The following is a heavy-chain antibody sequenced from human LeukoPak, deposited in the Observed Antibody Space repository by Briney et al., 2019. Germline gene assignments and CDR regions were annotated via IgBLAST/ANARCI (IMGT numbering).Heavy chain of an antibody. CDR1: GFTFSSYS. J-gene: IGHJ4*02. CDR2: ISSSSSFI. V-gene: IGHV3-21*01. Sequence: PGESLRLSCAASGFTFSSYSMNWVRQAPGKGLEWVSSISSSSSFIYYADSVKGRFTISRDNAKKSLSLQMNSLRADDTAVYYCARGYSSSWYLDWGQGTLVTVSS. CDR3: ARGYSSSWYLD. D-gene: IGHD6-13*01.